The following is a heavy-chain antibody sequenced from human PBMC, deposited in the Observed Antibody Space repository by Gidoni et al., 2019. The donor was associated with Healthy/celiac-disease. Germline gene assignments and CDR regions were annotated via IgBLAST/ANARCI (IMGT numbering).Heavy chain of an antibody. CDR2: INAGNGNT. CDR3: ARGMVRGVTITLPNY. D-gene: IGHD3-10*01. Sequence: QVQLVQSGAEEKKPGAYVKVSCKASGYTFTSYAMHWVRQAPGQRLEWMGWINAGNGNTKYSQKFQGRVTITRDTSASTAYMELSSLRSEDTAVYYCARGMVRGVTITLPNYWGQGTLVTVSS. CDR1: GYTFTSYA. J-gene: IGHJ4*02. V-gene: IGHV1-3*05.